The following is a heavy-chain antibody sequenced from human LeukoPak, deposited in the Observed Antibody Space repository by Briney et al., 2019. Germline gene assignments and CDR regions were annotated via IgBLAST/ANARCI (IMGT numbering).Heavy chain of an antibody. D-gene: IGHD3-16*01. Sequence: GVSLRLSCAASGFTFRSYAMHWVRQAPGTGLEWVSFISYDGNNQYYADSVKGRFTISRDNSKNTLYLQMNSLRTEDTAVYYCAKVAGDQGYFDYWGQGTLVTVYS. CDR2: ISYDGNNQ. CDR3: AKVAGDQGYFDY. V-gene: IGHV3-30*04. J-gene: IGHJ4*02. CDR1: GFTFRSYA.